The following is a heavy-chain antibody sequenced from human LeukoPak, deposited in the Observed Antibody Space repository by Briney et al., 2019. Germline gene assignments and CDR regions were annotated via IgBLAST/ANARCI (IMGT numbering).Heavy chain of an antibody. CDR2: ITASSTTI. Sequence: GGSLRLSCAASELSFSDYEMNWVRQAPGKGLEWISYITASSTTIYYADSVKGRFTISRDNAKNSLYLQMNGLRGEDTAVYYCAKGPGARGFFNWFDPWGQGTLVTVSS. J-gene: IGHJ5*02. V-gene: IGHV3-48*03. CDR3: AKGPGARGFFNWFDP. D-gene: IGHD5-12*01. CDR1: ELSFSDYE.